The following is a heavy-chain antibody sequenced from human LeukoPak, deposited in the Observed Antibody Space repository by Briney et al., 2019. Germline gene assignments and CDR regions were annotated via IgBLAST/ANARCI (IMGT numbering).Heavy chain of an antibody. Sequence: PSQTLSLTCTVSGGSISSGSYYWSWIRQPAGKGLEWIGRTYTSGSTNYNPSLKSRVTISVDTSKNQFSLKLSSVTAADTAVYYCARTRLRPYFDYWGQGTLVTVSS. J-gene: IGHJ4*02. CDR3: ARTRLRPYFDY. CDR2: TYTSGST. V-gene: IGHV4-61*02. D-gene: IGHD6-25*01. CDR1: GGSISSGSYY.